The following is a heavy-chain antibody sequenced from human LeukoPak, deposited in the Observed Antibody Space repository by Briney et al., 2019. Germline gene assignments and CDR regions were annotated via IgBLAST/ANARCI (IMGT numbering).Heavy chain of an antibody. CDR1: GGSISSYY. CDR3: ATYYFDY. J-gene: IGHJ4*02. Sequence: PSETLSLTCTVSGGSISSYYWSWIRQPPGKGLEWIGEINHSGSTNYNPSLKSRVTISVDTSKNQFSLKLSSVTAADTAVYYCATYYFDYWGQGTLVTVSS. V-gene: IGHV4-34*01. CDR2: INHSGST.